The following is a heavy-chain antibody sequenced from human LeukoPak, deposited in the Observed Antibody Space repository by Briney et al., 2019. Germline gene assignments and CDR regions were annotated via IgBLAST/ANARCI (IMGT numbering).Heavy chain of an antibody. CDR3: ARDLCSTTSCFDY. J-gene: IGHJ4*02. V-gene: IGHV3-33*01. CDR1: GFIFSSYG. CDR2: WHFASNK. Sequence: PGGSLRLSCVTSGFIFSSYGIHWVRQAPGKGLEWVAWHFASNKYYAESVRGRFTMSRDNSKSTLYLQMDSLRVEDTAVYYCARDLCSTTSCFDYCGQGTLVSVSS. D-gene: IGHD2-2*01.